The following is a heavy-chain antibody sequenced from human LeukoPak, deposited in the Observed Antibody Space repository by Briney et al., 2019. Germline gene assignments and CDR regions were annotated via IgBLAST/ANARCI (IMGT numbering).Heavy chain of an antibody. CDR1: GFTFSSNG. CDR2: IRHDGSDK. V-gene: IGHV3-30*02. D-gene: IGHD5-18*01. J-gene: IGHJ4*02. CDR3: AKDLSNKAMGDY. Sequence: PGGSLRLSCAASGFTFSSNGMHWVRQAAGKGLEWVAFIRHDGSDKYYVDSVKGRFTISRDNSKNTPYLQMNSLRAEDTAMYYCAKDLSNKAMGDYWGQGTLVTVSS.